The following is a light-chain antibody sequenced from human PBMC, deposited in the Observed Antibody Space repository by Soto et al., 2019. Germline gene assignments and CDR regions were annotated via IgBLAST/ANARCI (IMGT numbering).Light chain of an antibody. CDR2: DVS. CDR1: QSISRR. CDR3: QQYNSYSWT. J-gene: IGKJ1*01. Sequence: DIQMTHSPSTLSASVGDRVIITCRASQSISRRLAWYQQKPGKAPRLLIYDVSTLESGVPSRFSGSGSGTEFTLTLSGLQPDDFATYYCQQYNSYSWTFGQGTKVDIK. V-gene: IGKV1-5*01.